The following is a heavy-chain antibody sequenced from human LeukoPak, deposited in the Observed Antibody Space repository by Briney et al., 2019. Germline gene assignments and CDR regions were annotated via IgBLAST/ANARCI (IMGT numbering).Heavy chain of an antibody. V-gene: IGHV5-51*01. D-gene: IGHD5-12*01. CDR3: ARRGFVATTRNWFDP. J-gene: IGHJ5*02. CDR2: IYPGDSDT. CDR1: GYTFSNCW. Sequence: GESLKISCKGSGYTFSNCWIGWVRQMPGKGLEWMGIIYPGDSDTTYSPSFQGQVTISADKTISTAYLQWSSLKASDTAIYYCARRGFVATTRNWFDPWGQGTLVTVSS.